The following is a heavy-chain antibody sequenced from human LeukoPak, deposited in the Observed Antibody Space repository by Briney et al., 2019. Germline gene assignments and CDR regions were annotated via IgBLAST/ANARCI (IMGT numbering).Heavy chain of an antibody. CDR2: INPSGGST. V-gene: IGHV1-46*01. J-gene: IGHJ4*02. CDR3: AVSSSWYGLRS. D-gene: IGHD6-13*01. CDR1: GYTFISYY. Sequence: GASVKVSCKASGYTFISYYMHWVRQAPGQGLEWMGIINPSGGSTSYAQRFQGRVTMTRDTSTSTVYMELSSLRSEDTAVYYCAVSSSWYGLRSWGQGTLVTVSS.